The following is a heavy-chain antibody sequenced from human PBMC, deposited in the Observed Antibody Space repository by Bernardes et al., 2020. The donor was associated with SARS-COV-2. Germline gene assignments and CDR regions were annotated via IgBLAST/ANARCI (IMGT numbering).Heavy chain of an antibody. CDR3: ARAQGTIFGVVPWTYYYYYGMDV. D-gene: IGHD3-3*01. CDR2: MNPNSGNT. J-gene: IGHJ6*02. Sequence: ASVKVSCKASGYTFTSYDINWVRQATGQGLEWMGWMNPNSGNTGHAQQFQGRVTMTRNTSISTAYMELSSLRSEDTAVYYCARAQGTIFGVVPWTYYYYYGMDVWGQGTTVTVSS. CDR1: GYTFTSYD. V-gene: IGHV1-8*01.